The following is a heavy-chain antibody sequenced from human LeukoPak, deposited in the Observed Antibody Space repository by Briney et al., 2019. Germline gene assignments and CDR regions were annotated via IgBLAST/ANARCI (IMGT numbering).Heavy chain of an antibody. CDR1: SDSFTSVTDE. V-gene: IGHV4-39*07. CDR3: AGERGEEYSSGWYTTKFFYN. D-gene: IGHD6-19*01. CDR2: GDYSDST. Sequence: SETLSLTCTVSSDSFTSVTDEWAWIRQPPGKGREWIASGDYSDSTYYNPSLESRVPVTAHMSKRQISLNLASVTGAATAVYYCAGERGEEYSSGWYTTKFFYNWGQGIRVTVSS. J-gene: IGHJ4*02.